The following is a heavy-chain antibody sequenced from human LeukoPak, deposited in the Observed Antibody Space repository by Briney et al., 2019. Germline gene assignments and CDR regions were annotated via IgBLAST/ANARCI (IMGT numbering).Heavy chain of an antibody. CDR2: ISAYNGNT. D-gene: IGHD2-2*01. V-gene: IGHV1-18*01. CDR3: ARDSSIVIVPAAMGTFYYYYGMDV. Sequence: ASVKVSCKASGYTFTSYGISWVRQAPGQGLEWMGWISAYNGNTNYAQKLQGRVTMTTDTSTSTAYMELRSLRSDDTAVYYCARDSSIVIVPAAMGTFYYYYGMDVWGQGTTVTVSS. CDR1: GYTFTSYG. J-gene: IGHJ6*02.